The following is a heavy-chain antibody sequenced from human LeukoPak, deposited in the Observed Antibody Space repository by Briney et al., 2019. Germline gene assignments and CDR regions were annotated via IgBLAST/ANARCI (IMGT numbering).Heavy chain of an antibody. Sequence: SETLSLTCTVSGGSTSSGSYYWSWIRQPAGKGLEWIGRVYTSGSTNYNPSLKSRVTISVDTSKNQFSLKLSSVTAADTAVYYCARDALAYCGGDCYFAAFDIWGQGTMVTVSS. J-gene: IGHJ3*02. D-gene: IGHD2-21*02. CDR2: VYTSGST. CDR1: GGSTSSGSYY. V-gene: IGHV4-61*02. CDR3: ARDALAYCGGDCYFAAFDI.